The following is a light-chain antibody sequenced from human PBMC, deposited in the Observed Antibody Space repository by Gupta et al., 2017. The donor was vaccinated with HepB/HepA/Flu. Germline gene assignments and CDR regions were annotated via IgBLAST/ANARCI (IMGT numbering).Light chain of an antibody. J-gene: IGKJ1*01. CDR1: QNISNW. Sequence: DIQMTQSPSTLSGSVGDRVTITCRASQNISNWLAWYQQKPGKAPNLLIYKASTLQSGVPSRFSGGGSGTEFTLTISSLQPDDFATYYCQQYSFSSGETFGQGTKVEI. CDR3: QQYSFSSGET. CDR2: KAS. V-gene: IGKV1-5*03.